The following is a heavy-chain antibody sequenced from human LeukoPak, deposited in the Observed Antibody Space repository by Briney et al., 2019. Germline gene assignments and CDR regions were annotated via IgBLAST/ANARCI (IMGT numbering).Heavy chain of an antibody. D-gene: IGHD3-16*01. CDR3: ARGPVMGLDY. CDR1: GYTFTDYY. Sequence: GASVKVSCKASGYTFTDYYMHWVRQAPGQGLERMGWINPNSGGTYYAQKFQGRVTMTRDTSITTAYMELSRLSSDDTAVYYCARGPVMGLDYWGQGTLVTVSS. CDR2: INPNSGGT. V-gene: IGHV1-2*02. J-gene: IGHJ4*02.